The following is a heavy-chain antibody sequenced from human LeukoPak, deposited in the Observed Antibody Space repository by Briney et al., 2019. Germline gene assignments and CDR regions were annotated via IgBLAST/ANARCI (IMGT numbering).Heavy chain of an antibody. Sequence: GGSLRLSCAASGFPVSSNYISWVRQAPGKGLKWLSVMYSNGTTHYADSVKGRLTVSRHNSKNTLYLQMSSLRHEDTALYYCARMVWAAMANWGQGTRVTVSS. CDR3: ARMVWAAMAN. D-gene: IGHD5-18*01. CDR1: GFPVSSNY. J-gene: IGHJ4*02. V-gene: IGHV3-53*04. CDR2: MYSNGTT.